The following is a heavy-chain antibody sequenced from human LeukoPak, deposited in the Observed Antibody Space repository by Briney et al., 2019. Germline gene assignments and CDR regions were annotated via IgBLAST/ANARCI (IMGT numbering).Heavy chain of an antibody. J-gene: IGHJ1*01. CDR2: ISAYNGNT. D-gene: IGHD3-22*01. Sequence: GASVKVSSKASGYTFTNYGISWVRQAPGQGLEWMGWISAYNGNTNYAQKLQGRVTMTTDTSTSTAYMELRSLRSDDTAVYYCARDYYDSSGYAEYFQHWGQGTLVTVSS. CDR1: GYTFTNYG. CDR3: ARDYYDSSGYAEYFQH. V-gene: IGHV1-18*01.